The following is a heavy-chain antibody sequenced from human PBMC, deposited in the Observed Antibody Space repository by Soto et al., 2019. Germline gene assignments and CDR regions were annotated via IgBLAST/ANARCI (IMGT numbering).Heavy chain of an antibody. D-gene: IGHD3-22*01. V-gene: IGHV1-2*02. CDR1: GYCFIDHY. CDR2: LNPNGGGT. J-gene: IGHJ3*01. Sequence: ASVKGYFNASGYCFIDHYIHWLRPAPGQGLECIGWLNPNGGGTKYAQKFRGRVTMTGDTSISTVYMDLSGLRSDDSAGYYCAICLNPYYDSGSYDIANDAFDVGGQGTMVTVSS. CDR3: AICLNPYYDSGSYDIANDAFDV.